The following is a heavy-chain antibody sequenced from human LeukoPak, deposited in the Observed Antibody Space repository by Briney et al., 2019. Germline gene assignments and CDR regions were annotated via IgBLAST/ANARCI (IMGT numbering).Heavy chain of an antibody. CDR2: IYYSGST. D-gene: IGHD3-10*01. CDR1: GGSISSGSYY. Sequence: SETLSLTCSVSGGSISSGSYYWGWIRQPPGKGLEWIGSIYYSGSTYYNPSLKSRVTISVDTSKNQFSLKLSSVTAADTAVYYCARITYVRFGDYWGQGTLVTVSS. J-gene: IGHJ4*02. V-gene: IGHV4-39*07. CDR3: ARITYVRFGDY.